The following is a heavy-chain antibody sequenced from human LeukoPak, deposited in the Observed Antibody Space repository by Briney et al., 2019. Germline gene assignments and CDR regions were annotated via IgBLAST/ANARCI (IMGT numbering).Heavy chain of an antibody. V-gene: IGHV3-74*01. Sequence: PGGSLRLSCEASGFTFSDSWVHWVRQAPGKGLVWVSRINGDGSGAIYADSVRGRFTISRDNAKNTLLLQMNSLRAEDTAVYYCARVGYSYGYDYWGQGTLVTVSS. CDR3: ARVGYSYGYDY. D-gene: IGHD5-18*01. J-gene: IGHJ4*02. CDR2: INGDGSGA. CDR1: GFTFSDSW.